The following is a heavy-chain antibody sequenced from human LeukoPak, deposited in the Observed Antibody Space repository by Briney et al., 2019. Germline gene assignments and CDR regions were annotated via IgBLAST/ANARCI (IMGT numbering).Heavy chain of an antibody. J-gene: IGHJ4*02. CDR1: GYTFTSYG. D-gene: IGHD2-2*01. Sequence: ASVKVSCKASGYTFTSYGISWVRQAPGQGLEWMGWISAYNGNTNYAQKLQGRVTMTADTSTSTAYMELRSLRSDDTAVYYCARTYSLDCSSTSCYGVYWGQGTLVTVSP. V-gene: IGHV1-18*01. CDR2: ISAYNGNT. CDR3: ARTYSLDCSSTSCYGVY.